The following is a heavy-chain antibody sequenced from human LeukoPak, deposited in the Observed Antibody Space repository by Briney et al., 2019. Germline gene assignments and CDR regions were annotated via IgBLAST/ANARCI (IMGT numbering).Heavy chain of an antibody. J-gene: IGHJ4*02. Sequence: ASVKVSCKASGGTFSSYAISWVRQAPGQGLEWMGGIIPIFGTANYAQKFQGRVTITTDESTSTAYMEPSSLRSEDTAVYYCARGGVEQQLVIDYWGQGTLVTVSS. CDR1: GGTFSSYA. V-gene: IGHV1-69*05. CDR2: IIPIFGTA. CDR3: ARGGVEQQLVIDY. D-gene: IGHD6-13*01.